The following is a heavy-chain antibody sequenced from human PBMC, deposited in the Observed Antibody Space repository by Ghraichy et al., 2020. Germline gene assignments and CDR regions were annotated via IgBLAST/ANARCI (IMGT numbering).Heavy chain of an antibody. CDR1: GGSISSSSYY. Sequence: SETLSLTCTVSGGSISSSSYYWGWIRQPPGKGLEWIGSIYYSGSTYYNPSLKSRVTISVDTSKNQFSLKLSSVTAADTAVYYCARHPSYCSGGSCYHTIDYWGQGTLVTVSS. D-gene: IGHD2-15*01. CDR3: ARHPSYCSGGSCYHTIDY. J-gene: IGHJ4*02. V-gene: IGHV4-39*07. CDR2: IYYSGST.